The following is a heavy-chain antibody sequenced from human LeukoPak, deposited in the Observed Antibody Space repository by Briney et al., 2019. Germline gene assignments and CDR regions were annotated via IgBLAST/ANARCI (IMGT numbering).Heavy chain of an antibody. Sequence: TGGSLRLSCVASEFTFSDYAMSWVRQAPGKGLEWVSAITGSGGSTYYADSVKVRFTISRDNSKNTLYLQMNSLRADDTAVYYCAKGKDCWGQGTLVTVSS. CDR2: ITGSGGST. V-gene: IGHV3-23*01. CDR1: EFTFSDYA. CDR3: AKGKDC. J-gene: IGHJ4*02.